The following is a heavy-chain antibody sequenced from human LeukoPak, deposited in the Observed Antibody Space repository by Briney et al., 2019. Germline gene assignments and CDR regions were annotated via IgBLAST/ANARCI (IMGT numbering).Heavy chain of an antibody. CDR1: GFTFSSYS. CDR2: ISSSSSYI. V-gene: IGHV3-21*01. D-gene: IGHD3-22*01. J-gene: IGHJ5*02. Sequence: TGGSLRLSCAASGFTFSSYSMNWVRQAPGKGLEWVSSISSSSSYIYYADSVKGRFTISRDNAKNSLYLQMNSLRAEDTAVYYCARDALKYYYDSSGYYRNWFDPWGQGTLVTDSS. CDR3: ARDALKYYYDSSGYYRNWFDP.